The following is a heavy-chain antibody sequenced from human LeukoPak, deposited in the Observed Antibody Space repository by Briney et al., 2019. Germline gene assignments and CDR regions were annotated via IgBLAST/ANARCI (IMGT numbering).Heavy chain of an antibody. J-gene: IGHJ4*02. V-gene: IGHV1-8*01. CDR2: MNPNSGNT. Sequence: GSVKVSCKASRYTFTSYDINWVRQSTGQGLEWMGWMNPNSGNTGYAQKFQGRVTMTRNTSISTAYMELSSLRSEDTAVYYCATTYYYGSGSYYYWGSGYYFDYWGQGTLVTVSS. CDR3: ATTYYYGSGSYYYWGSGYYFDY. CDR1: RYTFTSYD. D-gene: IGHD3-10*01.